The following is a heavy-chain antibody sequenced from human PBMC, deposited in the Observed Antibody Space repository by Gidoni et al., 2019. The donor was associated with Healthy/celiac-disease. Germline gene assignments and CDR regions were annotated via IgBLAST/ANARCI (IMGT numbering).Heavy chain of an antibody. J-gene: IGHJ4*02. V-gene: IGHV1-2*04. CDR3: ARDKRGYYGSGGYYFDY. Sequence: QVQLVQSGAEVKKPGASVKVPCKASGYTFTGYYMHWVRQAPGQGLEWMGLIKPNSGGTNYAQKFEGWVTMTRDTSISPAYMELSRLRSDDTAVYYCARDKRGYYGSGGYYFDYWGQGTLVTVSS. D-gene: IGHD3-10*01. CDR1: GYTFTGYY. CDR2: IKPNSGGT.